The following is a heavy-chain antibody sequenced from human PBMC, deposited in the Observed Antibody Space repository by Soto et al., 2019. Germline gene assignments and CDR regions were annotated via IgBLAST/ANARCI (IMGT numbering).Heavy chain of an antibody. CDR1: GDTFSSYA. V-gene: IGHV1-69*01. CDR3: ARVRPSHYYDSSGYYSPLDY. D-gene: IGHD3-22*01. Sequence: QVQLVQSGAEVKKPGSSVKVSCKASGDTFSSYAINWVRQAPGQGLEWMGGIIPMFGTANYAQKFKGRVTITAGESTSTVDMELSSLRSEETAVYYCARVRPSHYYDSSGYYSPLDYWGQGTLVTVSS. J-gene: IGHJ4*02. CDR2: IIPMFGTA.